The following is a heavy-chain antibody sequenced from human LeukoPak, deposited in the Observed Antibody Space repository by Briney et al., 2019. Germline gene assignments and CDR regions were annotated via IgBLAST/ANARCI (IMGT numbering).Heavy chain of an antibody. CDR2: IYYSGST. D-gene: IGHD3-22*01. CDR1: GGSISSYY. J-gene: IGHJ1*01. Sequence: SETLSLTCTVSGGSISSYYWSWIRQPPGKGLEWIGYIYYSGSTNYNPSLKSRVTISVDTSKNQFSLKLSSVTAADTAVYYCARDLYDSSGYYWGYFQHWGQGTLVTVSS. CDR3: ARDLYDSSGYYWGYFQH. V-gene: IGHV4-59*12.